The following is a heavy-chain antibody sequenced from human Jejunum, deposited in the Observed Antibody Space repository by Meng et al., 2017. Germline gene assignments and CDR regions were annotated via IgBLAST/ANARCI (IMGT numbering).Heavy chain of an antibody. Sequence: QVQLQESGPGLVKPSQTLSLTRTVPGRSISSGDYYWSWIRQPPGKGLEWIGYIYYSGSTYYNPSLKSRVTISVDTSKNQFSLKLSSVTAADTAVYYCARTYADYPSYYFDYWGQGTLVTVSS. CDR2: IYYSGST. J-gene: IGHJ4*02. CDR1: GRSISSGDYY. D-gene: IGHD4-17*01. CDR3: ARTYADYPSYYFDY. V-gene: IGHV4-30-4*01.